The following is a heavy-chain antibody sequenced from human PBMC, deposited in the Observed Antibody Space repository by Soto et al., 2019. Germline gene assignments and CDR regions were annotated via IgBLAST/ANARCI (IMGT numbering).Heavy chain of an antibody. CDR3: ARDYGDYQFDY. D-gene: IGHD4-17*01. V-gene: IGHV4-39*02. J-gene: IGHJ4*02. CDR1: GGSISSSSYY. Sequence: ETLSLTCTVSGGSISSSSYYWGWIRQPPGKGLEWIGNIYYRGTTYYNPSLKSRVTISVDTSKNQFSLKLASVTAADTAVYYCARDYGDYQFDYWGQGTLVTVSS. CDR2: IYYRGTT.